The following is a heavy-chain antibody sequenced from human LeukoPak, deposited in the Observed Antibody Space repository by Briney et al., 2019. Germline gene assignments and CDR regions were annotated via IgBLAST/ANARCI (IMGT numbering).Heavy chain of an antibody. J-gene: IGHJ4*02. CDR3: ASPNSMAGTHYFHY. CDR2: ISSSSSTI. V-gene: IGHV3-48*01. Sequence: GGSLRLSCEGSAFVFSGHWMNWVRQTPGKGLEWVSYISSSSSTIYYADSVKGRFTISRDNSKSTLYLQMDSLRAEDTAVYYCASPNSMAGTHYFHYWGQGTLVTVSS. D-gene: IGHD6-19*01. CDR1: AFVFSGHW.